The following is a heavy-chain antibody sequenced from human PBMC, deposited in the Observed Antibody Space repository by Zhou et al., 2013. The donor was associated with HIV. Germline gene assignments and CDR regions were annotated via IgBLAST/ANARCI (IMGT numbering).Heavy chain of an antibody. CDR2: IIPFFGTA. D-gene: IGHD3-22*01. CDR3: ARCYYDSSGYYSLDY. CDR1: GGTFSTYA. V-gene: IGHV1-69*12. J-gene: IGHJ4*02. Sequence: QVQLVQSGAEVKKPGSSVKVSCKASGGTFSTYAFSWVRQAPGQGLEWMGGIIPFFGTANYAQKFQGRVAITAAESTSTAYLELSSLRSEDTAVYYCARCYYDSSGYYSLDYWGQGTLVTVSS.